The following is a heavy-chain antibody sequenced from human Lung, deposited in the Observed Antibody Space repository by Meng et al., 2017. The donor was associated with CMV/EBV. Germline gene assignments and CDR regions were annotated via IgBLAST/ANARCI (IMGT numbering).Heavy chain of an antibody. CDR3: TGDRGATHKVNCFDA. V-gene: IGHV1-8*01. Sequence: SXXVSXKVSGYTFTSYDINWVRPATGQGLKWMGWVNPISGNTAYAPKFQGRLTMTRKTSLNTAYMDLSILSSEDKAIDYCTGDRGATHKVNCFDAWGQGTXVTVAS. D-gene: IGHD4/OR15-4a*01. CDR2: VNPISGNT. CDR1: GYTFTSYD. J-gene: IGHJ5*02.